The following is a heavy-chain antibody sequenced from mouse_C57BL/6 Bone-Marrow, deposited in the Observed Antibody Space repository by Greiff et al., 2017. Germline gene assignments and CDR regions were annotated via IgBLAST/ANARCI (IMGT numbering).Heavy chain of an antibody. CDR3: SRQVTTVLATNYFEV. Sequence: EVMLVESGGGLVKPGGSLKLSCAASGFTFSSYTMSWVRQTTEKRLQWVAAISGGGGNTNYPDSVKGRFTFSRDNDKNILYLQMSSLRSEDTALYYCSRQVTTVLATNYFEVGGTGTTVTGPS. V-gene: IGHV5-9*01. CDR2: ISGGGGNT. J-gene: IGHJ1*03. CDR1: GFTFSSYT. D-gene: IGHD1-1*01.